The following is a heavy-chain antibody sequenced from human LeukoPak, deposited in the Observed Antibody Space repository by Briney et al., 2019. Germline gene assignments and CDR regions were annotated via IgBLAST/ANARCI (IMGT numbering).Heavy chain of an antibody. Sequence: PGGSLRLSCAASGFTFSYYWMHWVRQAPGKGLMWVSRINIDGSRTNYADSVKGRFTVSRDNAKQTVYLQMHTLRAEDTAVYYCVRGDYNLLTDYYYYYMDVWGKGTTVTISS. CDR3: VRGDYNLLTDYYYYYMDV. CDR2: INIDGSRT. V-gene: IGHV3-74*01. J-gene: IGHJ6*03. CDR1: GFTFSYYW. D-gene: IGHD3-9*01.